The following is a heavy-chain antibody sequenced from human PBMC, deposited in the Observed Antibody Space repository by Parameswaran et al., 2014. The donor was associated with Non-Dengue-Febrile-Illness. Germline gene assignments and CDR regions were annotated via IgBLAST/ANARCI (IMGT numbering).Heavy chain of an antibody. J-gene: IGHJ6*02. CDR3: ASSIGPYYYGMDV. V-gene: IGHV3-11*01. CDR2: ISSSGSTI. Sequence: VRQAPGKGLEWVSYISSSGSTIYYADSVKGRFTISRDNAKNSLYLQMNSLRAEDTAVYYCASSIGPYYYGMDVWGQGTTVTVSS. D-gene: IGHD3-22*01.